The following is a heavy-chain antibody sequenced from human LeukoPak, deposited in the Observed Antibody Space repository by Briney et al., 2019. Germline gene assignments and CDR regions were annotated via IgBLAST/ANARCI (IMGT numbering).Heavy chain of an antibody. CDR3: VTVSLQWLANFNFDY. CDR1: GFTFSSYA. V-gene: IGHV3-64D*06. J-gene: IGHJ4*02. D-gene: IGHD6-19*01. CDR2: ISSNGGST. Sequence: PGGSLRLSCSASGFTFSSYAMHWVRQAPGKRLEYVSAISSNGGSTYYADSVKGRFTISRDNSKNTLYLQMSSLRAEDTAVYYCVTVSLQWLANFNFDYWGQGNLVTVSS.